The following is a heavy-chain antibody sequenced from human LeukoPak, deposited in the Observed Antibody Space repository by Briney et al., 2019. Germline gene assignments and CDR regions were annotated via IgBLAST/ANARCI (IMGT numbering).Heavy chain of an antibody. Sequence: SQTLSLTCAISGDSVPSNIAAWIWFTQSPSRGLEWLGRTYSRSRWTFEYAVSVRGRITFKSDTSKNQVSLHLTSVTPDDTALYYCERDLSEGADYWGQGILVTVSS. J-gene: IGHJ4*02. D-gene: IGHD1-26*01. CDR2: TYSRSRWTF. CDR3: ERDLSEGADY. V-gene: IGHV6-1*01. CDR1: GDSVPSNIAA.